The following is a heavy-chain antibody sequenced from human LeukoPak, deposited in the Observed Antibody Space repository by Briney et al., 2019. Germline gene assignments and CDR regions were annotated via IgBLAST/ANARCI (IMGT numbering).Heavy chain of an antibody. V-gene: IGHV4-4*08. CDR3: ARDARISCGDYFLSYFDP. J-gene: IGHJ5*02. CDR2: IYSSGKT. Sequence: SETLSLTCTVSGAFLSRYYLSWVRQPPPKGREWVGYIYSSGKTDYKPSLKSRVTISIDTSNSQIALRVNSVTAADTAVYYCARDARISCGDYFLSYFDPWGQGTLVTVSS. D-gene: IGHD2/OR15-2a*01. CDR1: GAFLSRYY.